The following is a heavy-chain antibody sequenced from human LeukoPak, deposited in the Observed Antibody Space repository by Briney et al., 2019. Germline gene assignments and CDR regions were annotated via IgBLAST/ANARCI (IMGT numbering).Heavy chain of an antibody. CDR3: ARWAAAAYYYYYGMDV. J-gene: IGHJ6*02. CDR1: GGSFNGYY. V-gene: IGHV4-34*01. D-gene: IGHD6-13*01. Sequence: SETLSLTCAVYGGSFNGYYWSWIRQPPGKGLEWMGEINHSGSTNYNPSLKSRVTISVDPSKNQFTLKLSSVTAGDTALYYCARWAAAAYYYYYGMDVWGQGTTVTVSS. CDR2: INHSGST.